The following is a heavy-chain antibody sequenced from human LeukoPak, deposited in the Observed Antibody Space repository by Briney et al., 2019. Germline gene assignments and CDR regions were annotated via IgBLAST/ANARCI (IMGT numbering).Heavy chain of an antibody. J-gene: IGHJ6*03. CDR3: AKRGGPGYMDV. CDR1: GFTFSTYA. Sequence: GGSLRLSCAASGFTFSTYAMRWVRQAPGKGLEWVSAISVSGGTAYYADSVKGRFTISRDNSKNTVYLQMNSLSDEDTAIYYCAKRGGPGYMDVWGKGTTVTVSS. V-gene: IGHV3-23*01. CDR2: ISVSGGTA. D-gene: IGHD3-10*01.